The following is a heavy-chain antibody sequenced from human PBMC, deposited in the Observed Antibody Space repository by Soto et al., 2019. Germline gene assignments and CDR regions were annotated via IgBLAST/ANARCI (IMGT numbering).Heavy chain of an antibody. J-gene: IGHJ4*02. V-gene: IGHV4-61*01. CDR3: ASGPAAIHRYFFDF. CDR1: GGYVSNGSDY. CDR2: IYYSGST. D-gene: IGHD2-2*01. Sequence: LEPLSVPCTVSGGYVSNGSDYRSWIRQPPGKGLEWIGYIYYSGSTNYNPSLKSRVTISVDTSKNQFSLKLSSVTAADTAVYYCASGPAAIHRYFFDFLRKGTLVTVSS.